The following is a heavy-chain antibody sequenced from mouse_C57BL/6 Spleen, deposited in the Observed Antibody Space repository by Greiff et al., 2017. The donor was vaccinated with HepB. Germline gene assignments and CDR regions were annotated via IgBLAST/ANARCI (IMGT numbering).Heavy chain of an antibody. V-gene: IGHV2-5*01. D-gene: IGHD2-3*01. CDR2: IWRGGST. J-gene: IGHJ4*01. CDR1: GFSLTSYG. Sequence: VKLMESGPGLVQPSQSLSITCTVSGFSLTSYGVHWVRQSPGKGLEWLGVIWRGGSTDYNAAFMSRLSITKDNSKSQVFFKMNSLQADDTAIYYCAQGPYYGYLDYYAMDYWGQGTSVTVSS. CDR3: AQGPYYGYLDYYAMDY.